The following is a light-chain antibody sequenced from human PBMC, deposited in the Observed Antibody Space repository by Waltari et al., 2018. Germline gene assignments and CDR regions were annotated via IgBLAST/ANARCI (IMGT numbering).Light chain of an antibody. V-gene: IGKV4-1*01. J-gene: IGKJ4*01. CDR1: QTILYSPTNRNY. CDR3: QQYITTLT. CDR2: WAS. Sequence: DFVMTQSPDSLAVSLGERATINCKSSQTILYSPTNRNYLAWYQQRPGQPPKLLIYWASVRASGVPDRFSGSGSGTDFTLTIGSLQPEDVAVYYCQQYITTLTFGGGTKVEIK.